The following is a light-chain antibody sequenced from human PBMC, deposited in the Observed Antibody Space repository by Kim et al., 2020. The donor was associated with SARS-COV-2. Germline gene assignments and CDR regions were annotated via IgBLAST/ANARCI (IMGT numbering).Light chain of an antibody. V-gene: IGKV3-11*01. CDR1: QSIGTY. CDR2: DTS. J-gene: IGKJ1*01. Sequence: LSPGERATLSCRASQSIGTYLAWYQQKPGQTLRLLIYDTSSRATGTPARFSGSGSGTDFTLTISSLEPEDFAVYHCQQRSKWPPTFGQGTKVDIK. CDR3: QQRSKWPPT.